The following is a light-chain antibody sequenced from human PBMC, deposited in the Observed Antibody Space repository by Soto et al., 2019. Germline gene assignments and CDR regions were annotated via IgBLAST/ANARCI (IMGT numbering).Light chain of an antibody. J-gene: IGKJ4*01. CDR1: QTIRNKY. V-gene: IGKV3-20*01. Sequence: EFVLTQSPGTLSLSPGERATLSCRASQTIRNKYLAWYQQKPGQAPRLLICDASSRATGIPDRFRGGGSGTDFTLTISRLEPEDFAVYYCQQFSSYPLTFGGGTKVEIK. CDR2: DAS. CDR3: QQFSSYPLT.